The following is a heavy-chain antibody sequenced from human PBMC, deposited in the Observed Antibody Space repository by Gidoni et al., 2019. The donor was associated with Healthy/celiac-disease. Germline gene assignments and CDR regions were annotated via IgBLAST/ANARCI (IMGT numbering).Heavy chain of an antibody. CDR1: GFTFSNAW. V-gene: IGHV3-15*01. Sequence: EVQLVASGGGLVKPGGSLRLSCAASGFTFSNAWMSWVRQAAGKGLEWVGRIKSKTDGGTTDYAAPVKGRFTISRDDSKNTLYLQMNSLKTEDTAVYYCTTADMIVVVISGAFDIWGQGTMVTVSS. D-gene: IGHD3-22*01. CDR2: IKSKTDGGTT. J-gene: IGHJ3*02. CDR3: TTADMIVVVISGAFDI.